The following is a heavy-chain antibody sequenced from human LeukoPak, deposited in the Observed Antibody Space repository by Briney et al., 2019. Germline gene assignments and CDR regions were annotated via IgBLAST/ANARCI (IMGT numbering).Heavy chain of an antibody. CDR3: ASGPTGFA. CDR2: ISVGAEYI. D-gene: IGHD1-14*01. J-gene: IGHJ5*02. V-gene: IGHV3-23*01. Sequence: GGSLRLSCAASGFTFSTYVMNWFRQAPGKGLEWVSTISVGAEYIFYADYVKGRFTISRDDSNNALYLQMHSLRAEDTAVYFCASGPTGFAWGQGTLVTVSS. CDR1: GFTFSTYV.